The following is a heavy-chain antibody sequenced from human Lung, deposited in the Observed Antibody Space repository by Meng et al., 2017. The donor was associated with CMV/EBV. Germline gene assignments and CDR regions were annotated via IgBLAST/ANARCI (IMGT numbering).Heavy chain of an antibody. CDR3: ARGDGGNGSDY. Sequence: QGQLVHAGGEVKTPGASVKVSCKASGYTFTNYYMHWVRQAPGQGLEWMGVINPSGGSTNYAQKFQGRLTMTRDTSTSTVYMELSSLRSEDTAVYYCARGDGGNGSDYWGQGTLVTVSS. J-gene: IGHJ4*02. CDR1: GYTFTNYY. D-gene: IGHD4-23*01. CDR2: INPSGGST. V-gene: IGHV1-46*01.